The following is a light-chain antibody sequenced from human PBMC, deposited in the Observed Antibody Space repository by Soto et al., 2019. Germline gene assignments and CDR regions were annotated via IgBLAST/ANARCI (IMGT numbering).Light chain of an antibody. J-gene: IGKJ1*01. V-gene: IGKV3-11*01. CDR1: QSVDTY. CDR3: QQRSNWPRT. Sequence: TVLTQSPATLSLSPGERATLSCRASQSVDTYLAWYQQKSGRAPRLLIYDVSKRATGIPPRFSGSGAGTDFTLTISSLEPEDSATYYCQQRSNWPRTFGQGTKVDIK. CDR2: DVS.